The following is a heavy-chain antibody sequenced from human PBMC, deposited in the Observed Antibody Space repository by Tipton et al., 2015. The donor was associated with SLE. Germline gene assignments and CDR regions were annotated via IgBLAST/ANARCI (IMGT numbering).Heavy chain of an antibody. CDR1: GGPISNSSYY. Sequence: TLSLTCTVSGGPISNSSYYWGWIRQPPGEGLEWIGTIFYSGSTYYNPPLKSPFTISDDTSKNQFSVKLSSVTAADTAVYYCARDGGDWSTTFCSRAFDSWGKGKMVTV. J-gene: IGHJ3*02. CDR2: IFYSGST. V-gene: IGHV4-39*07. D-gene: IGHD2-2*01. CDR3: ARDGGDWSTTFCSRAFDS.